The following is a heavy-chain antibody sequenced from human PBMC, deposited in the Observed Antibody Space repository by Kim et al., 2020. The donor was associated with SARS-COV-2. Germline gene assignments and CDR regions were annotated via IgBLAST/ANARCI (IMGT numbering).Heavy chain of an antibody. Sequence: GGSLRLSCAASGFTFSSYGMHWVRQAPGKGLEWVAVIWYDGSNKYYADSVKGRFTISRDNSKNTLYLQMNSLRAEDTAVYYCARDQQWLVKWEDYYGMDVWGQGTTVTVSS. D-gene: IGHD6-19*01. CDR3: ARDQQWLVKWEDYYGMDV. CDR1: GFTFSSYG. V-gene: IGHV3-33*01. CDR2: IWYDGSNK. J-gene: IGHJ6*02.